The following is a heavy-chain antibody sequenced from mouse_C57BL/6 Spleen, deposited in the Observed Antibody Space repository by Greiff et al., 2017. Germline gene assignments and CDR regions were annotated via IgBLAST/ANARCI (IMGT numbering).Heavy chain of an antibody. CDR1: GYTFTSDG. D-gene: IGHD2-4*01. J-gene: IGHJ2*01. CDR3: ARGDYDEKNVDVDC. Sequence: QVQLQQSGAELARPWASVTLSCNASGYTFTSDGICWLKQRTGQGLVWIREIYPRSGNTYYNEKFKGKATLTADKSSSTAYMEFRSLTSEDSAVYFCARGDYDEKNVDVDCWGPGTTLTVAS. V-gene: IGHV1-81*01. CDR2: IYPRSGNT.